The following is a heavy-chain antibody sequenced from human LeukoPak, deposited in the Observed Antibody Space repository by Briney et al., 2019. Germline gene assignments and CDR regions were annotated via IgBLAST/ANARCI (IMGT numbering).Heavy chain of an antibody. CDR2: IESETDGGTT. D-gene: IGHD4-17*01. Sequence: GGSLRLSCAASGFTFSNAWMSWVRQAPGKGLEWVGRIESETDGGTTHYAAPVKGRFIISRDDSKNTLYLQMNSLKTEDTAVYYCTTTTVTTWLKAFDIWGQGTMVTVSS. V-gene: IGHV3-15*04. CDR1: GFTFSNAW. J-gene: IGHJ3*02. CDR3: TTTTVTTWLKAFDI.